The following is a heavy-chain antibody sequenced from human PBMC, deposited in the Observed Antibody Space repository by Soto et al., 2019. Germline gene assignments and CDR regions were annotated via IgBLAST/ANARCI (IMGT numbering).Heavy chain of an antibody. Sequence: QVQLVQPGAEVKKPGASVKFSCKASGYIFTNFYIHWVRQAPGQGLEWIGIINPNGGSTNYAQNFQGRDTMTRDTSTSTFYMDLSSLRSEDTAVDYCTRGLASGDYWGQGTLITVSS. J-gene: IGHJ4*02. CDR2: INPNGGST. V-gene: IGHV1-46*03. CDR1: GYIFTNFY. CDR3: TRGLASGDY. D-gene: IGHD6-6*01.